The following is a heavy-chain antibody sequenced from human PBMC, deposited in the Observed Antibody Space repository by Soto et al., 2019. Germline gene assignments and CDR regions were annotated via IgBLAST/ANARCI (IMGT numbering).Heavy chain of an antibody. CDR2: IKSKIDGGTT. CDR3: TTKAAGYTFGYFAY. Sequence: GVSLRLSCSASGFIFSNAWIHWVRQAPGKGLEWVGRIKSKIDGGTTDYAAPVKGRFTISRDDSKNTLFLQMSSLKAEDTAVYYCTTKAAGYTFGYFAYRGPGTLVTVSA. D-gene: IGHD5-18*01. J-gene: IGHJ4*02. V-gene: IGHV3-15*01. CDR1: GFIFSNAW.